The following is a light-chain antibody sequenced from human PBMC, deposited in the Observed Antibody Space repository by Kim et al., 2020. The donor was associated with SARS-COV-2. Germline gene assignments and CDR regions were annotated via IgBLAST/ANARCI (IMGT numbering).Light chain of an antibody. Sequence: QSHTPSRTGTRTAVGGHNYFSWYQQHPGKAPTHIIYVVCIRPSGVSHSSSGSTSGKTASLTISGLQAEDEADYYCSSYTSSSTYSFGTGTKFPVL. CDR2: VVC. CDR1: RTAVGGHNY. J-gene: IGLJ1*01. V-gene: IGLV2-14*03. CDR3: SSYTSSSTYS.